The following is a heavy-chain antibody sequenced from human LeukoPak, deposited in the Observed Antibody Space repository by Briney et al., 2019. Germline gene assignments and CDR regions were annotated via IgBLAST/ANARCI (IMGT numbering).Heavy chain of an antibody. D-gene: IGHD3-10*01. CDR2: ISYDGSNK. J-gene: IGHJ4*02. Sequence: GGSLRLSCAASGFTFSSYGMHWVRQAPGKGLEWVAVISYDGSNKYYADSVKGRFTISRDNSKNTLYLQMNSLRAEDTAVYYCAKSSWFGELFQSFDYWGQGTLVTVSS. V-gene: IGHV3-30*18. CDR1: GFTFSSYG. CDR3: AKSSWFGELFQSFDY.